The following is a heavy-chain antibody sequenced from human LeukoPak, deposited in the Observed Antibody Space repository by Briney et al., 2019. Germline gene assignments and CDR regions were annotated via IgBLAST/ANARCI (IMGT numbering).Heavy chain of an antibody. Sequence: GGSLRLSCAASGFSFSNYWMTWLRQAPGKGLEWVANIRGDESRKYYLDSVTGRFTISRDNAKNSLYLQMNSLRAEDTAVYYCARDANYHVSSDYYDAFDIWGQGTMVTVFS. V-gene: IGHV3-7*01. CDR1: GFSFSNYW. CDR3: ARDANYHVSSDYYDAFDI. D-gene: IGHD3-22*01. J-gene: IGHJ3*02. CDR2: IRGDESRK.